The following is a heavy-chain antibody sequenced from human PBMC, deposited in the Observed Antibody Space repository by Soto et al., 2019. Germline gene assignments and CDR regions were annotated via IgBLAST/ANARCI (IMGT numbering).Heavy chain of an antibody. J-gene: IGHJ4*02. CDR1: GGSISSRDYY. Sequence: SETLSLTCTIPGGSISSRDYYWSWIRQHPGKGLEWIGYIYYSGNTNYNPSLKSRVTISVDTSKNQFSLKLSSVTAADTAVYYCARSPENYYGSGSYFFDYWGQGTLVTVSS. CDR2: IYYSGNT. D-gene: IGHD3-10*01. CDR3: ARSPENYYGSGSYFFDY. V-gene: IGHV4-31*03.